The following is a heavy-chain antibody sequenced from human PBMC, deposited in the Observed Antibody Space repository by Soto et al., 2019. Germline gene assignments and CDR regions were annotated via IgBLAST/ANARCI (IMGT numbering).Heavy chain of an antibody. Sequence: QITLKESGPTLVKPTQTLTLTCTFSAFSLSTSGVGVGWIRQPPGKALEWLTFIYWDDDKRYSPSLKSRLTTTKDTSKNPVVLTMTNMDPVDTATYYCARLVAAGITYYFDSWGQGTLVTVSS. D-gene: IGHD2-21*01. CDR2: IYWDDDK. CDR3: ARLVAAGITYYFDS. J-gene: IGHJ4*02. V-gene: IGHV2-5*02. CDR1: AFSLSTSGVG.